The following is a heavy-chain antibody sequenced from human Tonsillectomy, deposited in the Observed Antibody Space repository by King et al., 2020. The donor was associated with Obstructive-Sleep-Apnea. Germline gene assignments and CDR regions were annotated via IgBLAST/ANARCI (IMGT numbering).Heavy chain of an antibody. CDR3: SRDSFYGSGSHPKIYYGMDV. Sequence: VQLVQSGGGLVQPGGSLRFSCAASGFTFSNYWMHWVRQPPGKGLMWVSRISPDGSNTVYADSVKGRFTVSRDNAKNTLFLQMDSLRADDTAVYYCSRDSFYGSGSHPKIYYGMDVWGQGTTVSVSS. CDR1: GFTFSNYW. J-gene: IGHJ6*02. V-gene: IGHV3-74*01. D-gene: IGHD3-10*01. CDR2: ISPDGSNT.